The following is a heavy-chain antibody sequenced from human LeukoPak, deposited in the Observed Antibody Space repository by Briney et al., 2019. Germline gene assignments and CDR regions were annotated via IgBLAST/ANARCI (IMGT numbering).Heavy chain of an antibody. D-gene: IGHD1-26*01. CDR2: FDPEDGET. J-gene: IGHJ4*02. Sequence: ASVKVSCKVSGYTLTELSMHWVRQAPGKGLEWMGGFDPEDGETIYAQKFQGRVTMTEDTSTDTAYMELSSLRSEDTAVYYCATDAGGNSGSYYWGQGTLVTVSS. CDR3: ATDAGGNSGSYY. CDR1: GYTLTELS. V-gene: IGHV1-24*01.